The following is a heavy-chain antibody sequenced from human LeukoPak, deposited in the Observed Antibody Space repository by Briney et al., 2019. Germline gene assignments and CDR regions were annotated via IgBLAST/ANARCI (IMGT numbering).Heavy chain of an antibody. CDR3: ARGSYRYLDY. V-gene: IGHV3-30-3*01. Sequence: GRSLRLSCAASGFTFSSYAMHWVRQAPGKGLEWVAVISYDGSNKYYADSVKGRFTISGDNSKNTLYLQMNSLRAEDTAVYYCARGSYRYLDYWGQGTLVTVSS. CDR2: ISYDGSNK. J-gene: IGHJ4*02. D-gene: IGHD3-16*02. CDR1: GFTFSSYA.